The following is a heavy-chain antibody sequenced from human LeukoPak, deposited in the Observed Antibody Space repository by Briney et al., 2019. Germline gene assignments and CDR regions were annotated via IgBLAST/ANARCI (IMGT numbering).Heavy chain of an antibody. D-gene: IGHD3-9*01. CDR2: IYWNDDK. V-gene: IGHV2-5*01. J-gene: IGHJ4*02. CDR3: AHRQKIRYFDWLGFDY. CDR1: GFSLSTSGVG. Sequence: SGPTLVNPTQTLTLTCTFSGFSLSTSGVGVGWIRQPPGKALEWLALIYWNDDKRYSPSLKSRLAITKDTSKNQVVLTMTNMDPVDTATYYCAHRQKIRYFDWLGFDYWGQGTLVTVSS.